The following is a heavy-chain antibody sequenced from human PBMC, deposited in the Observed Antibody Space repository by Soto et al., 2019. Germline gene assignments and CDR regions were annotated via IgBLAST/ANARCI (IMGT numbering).Heavy chain of an antibody. CDR2: IIPIFGTA. CDR1: GVTFSSYA. D-gene: IGHD3-10*01. CDR3: ARHYGSGSSFGMDV. Sequence: QVQLVQSGAEVKKPGSSVKVSCKASGVTFSSYAISWVRQAPGQGLEWMGGIIPIFGTANYAQKFQGRVTITADKSTSTAYMELSSLRSEDPAVYYCARHYGSGSSFGMDVWGQGTTVTVSS. V-gene: IGHV1-69*06. J-gene: IGHJ6*02.